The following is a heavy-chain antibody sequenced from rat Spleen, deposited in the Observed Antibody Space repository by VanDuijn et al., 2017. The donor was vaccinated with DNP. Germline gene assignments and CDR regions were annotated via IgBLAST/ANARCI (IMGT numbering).Heavy chain of an antibody. V-gene: IGHV5-7*01. J-gene: IGHJ2*01. CDR3: AKPDH. CDR1: GFTFSDYN. Sequence: EVQLVESGGGLVQPGRSLKLSCAASGFTFSDYNMAWVRQAPKKGLEWVATISHDGSSTDYRDSVKGRFTIFRDNAKATQYLQMDSLRSEDTATYYCAKPDHWGQGVMVTVSS. CDR2: ISHDGSST.